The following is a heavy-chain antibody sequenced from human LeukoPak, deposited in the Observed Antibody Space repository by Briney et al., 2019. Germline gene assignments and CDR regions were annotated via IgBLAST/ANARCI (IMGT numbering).Heavy chain of an antibody. CDR2: IYYSGST. CDR3: ARHKPGPFDY. V-gene: IGHV4-59*08. Sequence: PSETLSLTCTVSGGSISSYYWSWIRQPPGKGLEWIGYIYYSGSTNYTPSLKSRVTISLDTSKKPFSLNLSSVTAADTAVYYCARHKPGPFDYWGQGTLVTVSS. J-gene: IGHJ4*02. CDR1: GGSISSYY.